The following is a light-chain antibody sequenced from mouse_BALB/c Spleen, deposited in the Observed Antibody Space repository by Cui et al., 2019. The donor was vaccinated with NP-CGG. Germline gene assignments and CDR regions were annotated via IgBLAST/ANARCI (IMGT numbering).Light chain of an antibody. J-gene: IGLJ1*01. Sequence: HAAVTQESAPTTSPGETVTLTCRSSTGTVTTSNYANWVQEKPDHLFTGLIGGTNNRAPGVPARFSGSLIGDKAALTITGAQTEDEAIYFCALWYSNHWVFGGGTKLTVL. CDR1: TGTVTTSNY. V-gene: IGLV1*01. CDR2: GTN. CDR3: ALWYSNHWV.